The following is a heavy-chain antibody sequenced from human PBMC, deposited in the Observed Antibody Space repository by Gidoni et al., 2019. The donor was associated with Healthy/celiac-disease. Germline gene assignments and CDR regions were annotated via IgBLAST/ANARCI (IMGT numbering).Heavy chain of an antibody. D-gene: IGHD1-26*01. J-gene: IGHJ4*02. V-gene: IGHV3-23*01. Sequence: VKGRFTISRDNSKNTLYLQMNSLRAEDTAVYYCAKAEPSGSYYEGYWGQGTLVTVSS. CDR3: AKAEPSGSYYEGY.